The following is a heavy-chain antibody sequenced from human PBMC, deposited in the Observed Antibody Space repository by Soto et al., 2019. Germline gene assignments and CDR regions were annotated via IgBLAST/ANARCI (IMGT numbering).Heavy chain of an antibody. J-gene: IGHJ6*02. CDR1: GFTFGDYA. V-gene: IGHV3-49*03. CDR3: TRDQRVTTYYYYGMDV. D-gene: IGHD4-4*01. CDR2: IRSKAYGGTT. Sequence: GGSLRLSCTASGFTFGDYAMSLFRQAPGKGLEWVGFIRSKAYGGTTEYAASVKGRFTISRDDSKSIAYLQMNSLKTEDTAVYYCTRDQRVTTYYYYGMDVWGQGTTVTVSS.